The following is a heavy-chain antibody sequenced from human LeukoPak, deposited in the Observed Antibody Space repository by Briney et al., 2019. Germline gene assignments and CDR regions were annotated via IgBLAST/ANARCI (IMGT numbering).Heavy chain of an antibody. CDR1: GGSISSGDYY. CDR2: IYYSGST. J-gene: IGHJ4*02. V-gene: IGHV4-30-4*01. Sequence: SETLSLTCTVSGGSISSGDYYWGWIRQPPGKGLEWIGYIYYSGSTYYNPSLKSRVTISVDTSKNQLSLKLSSVTAADTAVYYCARGSMSYYDSSGYSEFDYWGQGTLVTVSS. D-gene: IGHD3-22*01. CDR3: ARGSMSYYDSSGYSEFDY.